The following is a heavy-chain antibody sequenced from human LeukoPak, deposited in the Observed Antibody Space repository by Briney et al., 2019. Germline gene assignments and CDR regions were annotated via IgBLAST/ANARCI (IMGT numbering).Heavy chain of an antibody. D-gene: IGHD6-13*01. CDR1: GFTFSSYG. CDR2: IWYDGSNK. Sequence: PGRSLRLSCAASGFTFSSYGMHWVRQAPGKGLEWVAVIWYDGSNKYYADSVKDRFTISRDNSKNTLYLQMNSLRAEDTAVYYCARDRAEYSSSWPPFDYWGQGTLVTVSS. V-gene: IGHV3-33*01. J-gene: IGHJ4*02. CDR3: ARDRAEYSSSWPPFDY.